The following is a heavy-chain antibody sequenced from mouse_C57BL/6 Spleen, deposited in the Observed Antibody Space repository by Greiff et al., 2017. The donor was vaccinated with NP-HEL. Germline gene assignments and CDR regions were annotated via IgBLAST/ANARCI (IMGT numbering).Heavy chain of an antibody. V-gene: IGHV1-59*01. Sequence: QVQLQQPGAELVRPGTSVKLSCKASGYTFTSYWMHWVKQRPGQGLEWIGVIDPSDSYTNYNQKFKGKATLTVDTSSSTAYMQLSSLTSEDSAVYYCARGGQLRLLFDYWGKGTTLTVSA. J-gene: IGHJ2*01. CDR2: IDPSDSYT. CDR1: GYTFTSYW. D-gene: IGHD3-2*02. CDR3: ARGGQLRLLFDY.